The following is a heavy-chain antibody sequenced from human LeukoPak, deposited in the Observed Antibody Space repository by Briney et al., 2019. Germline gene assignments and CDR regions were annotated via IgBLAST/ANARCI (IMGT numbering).Heavy chain of an antibody. CDR1: GYTLTELS. CDR3: ATVWYDYVWGSYRYNDY. J-gene: IGHJ4*02. V-gene: IGHV1-24*01. CDR2: FDPEDGET. D-gene: IGHD3-16*02. Sequence: ASVKVSCKVSGYTLTELSMHWVRQAPGKGLEWMGGFDPEDGETINAQKFQGRVTMTEDTSTDTAYMELSSLRSEDTAVYYCATVWYDYVWGSYRYNDYWGQGTLVTVSS.